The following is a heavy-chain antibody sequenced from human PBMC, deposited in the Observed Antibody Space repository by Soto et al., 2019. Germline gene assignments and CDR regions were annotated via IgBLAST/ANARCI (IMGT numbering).Heavy chain of an antibody. CDR2: TYYRSKWYN. CDR3: ARELWFGVSADWFDP. Sequence: PSPTLSLTCAISVGSDSSNSAAWNCIKQSPSRGLEWLGRTYYRSKWYNDYAVSVKSRITINPDTSKNQFSLQLISVTPEDTAVYYCARELWFGVSADWFDPWGQGTPVTVSS. CDR1: VGSDSSNSAA. D-gene: IGHD3-10*01. J-gene: IGHJ5*02. V-gene: IGHV6-1*01.